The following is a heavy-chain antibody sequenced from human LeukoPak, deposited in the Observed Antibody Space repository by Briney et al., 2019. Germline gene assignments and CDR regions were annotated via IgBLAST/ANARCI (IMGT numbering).Heavy chain of an antibody. V-gene: IGHV3-72*01. CDR1: GFTFSDHY. Sequence: PGGSLRLSCAASGFTFSDHYMDWVRQAPGKGLEWVGRTRNKANSYNTEYAASVKGRFTISRDDSTNSLYLQMNSLKTEDTAVYYCVRLPYSSGWYVSDWGQGTLVTVSS. CDR3: VRLPYSSGWYVSD. D-gene: IGHD6-19*01. CDR2: TRNKANSYNT. J-gene: IGHJ4*02.